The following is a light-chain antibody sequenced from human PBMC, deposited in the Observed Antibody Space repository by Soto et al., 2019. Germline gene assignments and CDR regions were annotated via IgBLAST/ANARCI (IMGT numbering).Light chain of an antibody. J-gene: IGKJ5*01. Sequence: EIVLTQSPGTLSLSPGERATLSCSASQSVSGSYLAWYQRKPGQAPRLLIYGASSRATGIPDRFSGGGSGTDFTLTISRLEPEDFAVYYCQQYGSSPPITFGQGTRLEIK. CDR2: GAS. CDR1: QSVSGSY. CDR3: QQYGSSPPIT. V-gene: IGKV3-20*01.